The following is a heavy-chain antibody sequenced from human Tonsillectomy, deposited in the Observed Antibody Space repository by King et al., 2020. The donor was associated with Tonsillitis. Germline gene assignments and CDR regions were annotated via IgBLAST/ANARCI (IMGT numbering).Heavy chain of an antibody. D-gene: IGHD1-26*01. Sequence: VQLQQWGAGLLKPSETLSLTCAVYGGSFSGYYWSWIRQPPGKGLEWIGEINHSGSTNYNPSLKSRVTISVDTSKNQFSLNLSSVTAADTAVYYCARGILRKRDYYYYYCMDVWGKGTTVTVSS. CDR3: ARGILRKRDYYYYYCMDV. CDR2: INHSGST. CDR1: GGSFSGYY. J-gene: IGHJ6*03. V-gene: IGHV4-34*01.